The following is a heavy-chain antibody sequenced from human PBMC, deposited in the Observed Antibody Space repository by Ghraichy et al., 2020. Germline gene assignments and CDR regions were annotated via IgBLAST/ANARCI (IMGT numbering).Heavy chain of an antibody. Sequence: GESLNISCAASGFTFSSYSMNWVRQAPGKGLEWVSYISSSSSTIYYADSVKGRFTISRDNAKNSLYLQMNSLRDEDTAVYYCARDRAVTTESGMDVWGQGTTVTVSS. D-gene: IGHD4-17*01. V-gene: IGHV3-48*02. CDR2: ISSSSSTI. CDR1: GFTFSSYS. J-gene: IGHJ6*02. CDR3: ARDRAVTTESGMDV.